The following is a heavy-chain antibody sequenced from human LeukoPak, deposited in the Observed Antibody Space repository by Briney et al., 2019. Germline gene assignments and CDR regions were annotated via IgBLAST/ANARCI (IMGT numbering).Heavy chain of an antibody. V-gene: IGHV4-59*01. CDR1: GDSISRSY. Sequence: SETLSLTCTVSGDSISRSYWCWLRPPPGKGLEWIGYISYSGSTSSNPSLRSRVTISVDTTKNQFSLRLTSVTAADAAMYYCARGGQLNWFDPWGQGTLVTVSS. D-gene: IGHD5-18*01. CDR2: ISYSGST. J-gene: IGHJ5*02. CDR3: ARGGQLNWFDP.